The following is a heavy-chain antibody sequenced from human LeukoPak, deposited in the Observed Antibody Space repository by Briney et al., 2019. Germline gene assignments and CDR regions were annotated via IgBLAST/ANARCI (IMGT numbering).Heavy chain of an antibody. J-gene: IGHJ6*03. Sequence: SETLSLTCTVSGYSISSGYYWVWIRQPPGKGLEWIGSIYRSGSTNYNPSLKSRVTISVDTSKNQFSLKVSSVTAADTAVYYCARGDCSSTICYSPMDVWGKGTAVTASS. CDR2: IYRSGST. D-gene: IGHD2-2*01. CDR1: GYSISSGYY. V-gene: IGHV4-38-2*02. CDR3: ARGDCSSTICYSPMDV.